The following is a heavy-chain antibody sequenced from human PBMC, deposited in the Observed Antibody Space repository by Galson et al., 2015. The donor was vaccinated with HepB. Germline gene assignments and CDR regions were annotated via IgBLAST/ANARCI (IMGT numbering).Heavy chain of an antibody. V-gene: IGHV3-64D*06. CDR3: VKVGYCSSISCYDAFDI. Sequence: SLRLSCAGSGFTFSTYVMHWVRQAPGKGLESVSAISNNGDNTYYADSVKGRFIISRDNSKNTLYLQMSSLITEDTAVYYCVKVGYCSSISCYDAFDIWGQGTMVTVSS. D-gene: IGHD2-2*01. CDR2: ISNNGDNT. CDR1: GFTFSTYV. J-gene: IGHJ3*02.